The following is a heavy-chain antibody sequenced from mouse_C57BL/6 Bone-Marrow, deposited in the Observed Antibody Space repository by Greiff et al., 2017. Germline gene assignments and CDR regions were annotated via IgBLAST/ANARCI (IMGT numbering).Heavy chain of an antibody. J-gene: IGHJ1*03. CDR3: ARGEITTVVATYWYFDV. Sequence: EVQLQESGPGLVKPSQSLSLTCSVTGYSITSGYYWNWIRQFPGNKLEWMGYISYDGSNNYNPSLKNRISITRDTSKNQFFLKLNSVTTEDTATYYCARGEITTVVATYWYFDVWGTGTTVTVSS. CDR1: GYSITSGYY. V-gene: IGHV3-6*01. D-gene: IGHD1-1*01. CDR2: ISYDGSN.